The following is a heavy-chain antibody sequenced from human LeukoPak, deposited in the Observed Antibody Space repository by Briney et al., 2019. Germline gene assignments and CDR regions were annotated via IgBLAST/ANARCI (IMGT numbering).Heavy chain of an antibody. Sequence: ASVKVSCKASGYTFTSYGISWVRQAPGQGLDWMGWISAYNGNTNYAQKLQGRVTMTTDTSTSTAYMELRSLRSDDTAVYYCARDSPRLPTLYYFDYWGQGTLVTVSS. V-gene: IGHV1-18*04. CDR1: GYTFTSYG. CDR3: ARDSPRLPTLYYFDY. J-gene: IGHJ4*02. D-gene: IGHD6-25*01. CDR2: ISAYNGNT.